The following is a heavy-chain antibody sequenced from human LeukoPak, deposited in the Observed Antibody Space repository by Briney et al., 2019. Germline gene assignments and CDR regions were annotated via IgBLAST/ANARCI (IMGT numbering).Heavy chain of an antibody. CDR2: ISNDGSDK. J-gene: IGHJ4*02. V-gene: IGHV3-30*03. D-gene: IGHD3-22*01. CDR3: ASDSSGYG. Sequence: GGSLRLSCAVSGFSFGSYAMHWVRQAPGKGLQWVAGISNDGSDKHYGDSVKGRFTISRDNSKKTLYLQMNSLRTEDTAVYHCASDSSGYGWGQGTLVTVSS. CDR1: GFSFGSYA.